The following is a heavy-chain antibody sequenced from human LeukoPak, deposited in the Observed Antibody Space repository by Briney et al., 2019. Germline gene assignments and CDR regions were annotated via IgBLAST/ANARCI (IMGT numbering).Heavy chain of an antibody. Sequence: GASVKVSCKASGGTFSSYAISWVRQAPGQGLEWMGGIIPIFGTANYAQKFQGRVTITADESTSTAYMELSSLRSEDTAVYYCARDPGDIVVVPAASANHNWFDPWGQGTLVTVSS. CDR3: ARDPGDIVVVPAASANHNWFDP. CDR1: GGTFSSYA. J-gene: IGHJ5*02. V-gene: IGHV1-69*13. D-gene: IGHD2-2*01. CDR2: IIPIFGTA.